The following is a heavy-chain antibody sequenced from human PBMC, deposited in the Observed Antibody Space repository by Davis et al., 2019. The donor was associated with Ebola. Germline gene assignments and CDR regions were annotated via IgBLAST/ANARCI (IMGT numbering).Heavy chain of an antibody. Sequence: ASVKVSCKASGYTFTNYYMHWVRQAPGQGLEWMGMINPNDGRTIYAQKFQGRVTVTRDTSTTTVYMELSSLRSEDTAVYYCASGGSGSYYNGGAFDIWGQGTMVTVSS. V-gene: IGHV1-46*01. D-gene: IGHD3-10*01. J-gene: IGHJ3*02. CDR2: INPNDGRT. CDR1: GYTFTNYY. CDR3: ASGGSGSYYNGGAFDI.